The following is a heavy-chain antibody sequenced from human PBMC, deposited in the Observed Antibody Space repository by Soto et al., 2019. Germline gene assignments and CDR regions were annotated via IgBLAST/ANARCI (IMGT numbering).Heavy chain of an antibody. CDR2: IYWDDDK. CDR1: GFSLTTSGVG. J-gene: IGHJ4*02. Sequence: QITLKESGPTVVKPTETLTLTCTFSGFSLTTSGVGVVWVRQSPGKAPEWLALIYWDDDKRYSTSLNSRLIITQDTSKNQVVLTMANVDPADTATYYCAHRVLRTVFGLVTTTAIYFDFWGPGTPVVVSS. D-gene: IGHD3-3*01. V-gene: IGHV2-5*02. CDR3: AHRVLRTVFGLVTTTAIYFDF.